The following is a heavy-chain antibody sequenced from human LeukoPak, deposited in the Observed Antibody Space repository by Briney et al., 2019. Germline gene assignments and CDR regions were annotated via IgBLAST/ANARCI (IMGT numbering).Heavy chain of an antibody. D-gene: IGHD3-3*02. CDR1: GFTFSSYA. CDR3: AKVISGRSGYYFDY. J-gene: IGHJ4*02. CDR2: ISGSGGST. Sequence: GGSLRLPCAASGFTFSSYAMSWVRQAPGKGLEWVSAISGSGGSTYYADSVKGRFTISRDNSKNTLYLQMNSLRAEDTAVYYCAKVISGRSGYYFDYWGQGTLVTVSS. V-gene: IGHV3-23*01.